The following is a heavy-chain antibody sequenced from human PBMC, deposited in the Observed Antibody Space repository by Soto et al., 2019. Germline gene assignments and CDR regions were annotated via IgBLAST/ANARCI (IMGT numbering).Heavy chain of an antibody. D-gene: IGHD2-2*01. CDR1: GVTCSTYI. J-gene: IGHJ3*01. Sequence: GGALRVSCAASGVTCSTYIMHWVRQAPGKGLEWISTISSTSTNIYYADSVKGRFTISRDNPKNLLFLQMNSLRAEDMAVYYCARGIISSSLVTFDVWGQGTVVTVSS. V-gene: IGHV3-21*01. CDR2: ISSTSTNI. CDR3: ARGIISSSLVTFDV.